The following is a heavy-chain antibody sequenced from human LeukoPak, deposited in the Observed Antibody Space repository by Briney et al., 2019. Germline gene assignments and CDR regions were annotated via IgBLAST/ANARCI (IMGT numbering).Heavy chain of an antibody. CDR1: GFTFSSYS. CDR2: ISSSSSYI. Sequence: GGSLRLSCAASGFTFSSYSMNWVRQAPGKGLEWVSSISSSSSYIYYADSVKGRFTISRDNAKNSLYLQMNSLRAEDTAVYYCARDPRDYGGNSDFDYWGQGTLVTVSS. V-gene: IGHV3-21*01. CDR3: ARDPRDYGGNSDFDY. J-gene: IGHJ4*02. D-gene: IGHD4-23*01.